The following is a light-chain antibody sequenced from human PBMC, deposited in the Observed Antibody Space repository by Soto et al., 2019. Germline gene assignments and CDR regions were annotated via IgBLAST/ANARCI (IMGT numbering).Light chain of an antibody. CDR1: SSNIGAGYD. J-gene: IGLJ1*01. CDR2: GNS. CDR3: QSYDSSLSGLRGSV. Sequence: QSVLTQPPSVSGAPGQRVTISCTGSSSNIGAGYDVHWYQQLPGTAPKLLIYGNSNRPSGVPDRFSGSKSGTSASLAITGLQAEDEADYYCQSYDSSLSGLRGSVFGTGTKVTVL. V-gene: IGLV1-40*01.